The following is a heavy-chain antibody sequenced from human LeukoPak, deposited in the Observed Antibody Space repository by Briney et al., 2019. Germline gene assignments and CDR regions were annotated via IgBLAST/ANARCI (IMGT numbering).Heavy chain of an antibody. V-gene: IGHV4-39*07. J-gene: IGHJ6*03. D-gene: IGHD1-1*01. Sequence: SETLSLTCTVSGGSISSSSYYWGWIRQPPGKGLEWIGSIYYSGSPYYNPPLRSRVTISLDTSKNQFSLKLSSVTAADTAMYYCAREKIGTGTILGKDYYYMDVWGKGTTVTVSS. CDR2: IYYSGSP. CDR3: AREKIGTGTILGKDYYYMDV. CDR1: GGSISSSSYY.